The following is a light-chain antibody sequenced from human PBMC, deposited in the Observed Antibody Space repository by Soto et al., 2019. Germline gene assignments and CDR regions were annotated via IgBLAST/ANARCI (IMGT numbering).Light chain of an antibody. CDR2: DAS. CDR3: QQYDNLPLT. CDR1: QDISNY. Sequence: DIQMTQCPSSLSASVGDRVTITCQAIQDISNYLNWYQQKPGKAPKLLIYDASNLETGVPSRFSGSGSGTDFTFTISSLQPEDIATYYCQQYDNLPLTFGGGTKVDIK. J-gene: IGKJ4*01. V-gene: IGKV1-33*01.